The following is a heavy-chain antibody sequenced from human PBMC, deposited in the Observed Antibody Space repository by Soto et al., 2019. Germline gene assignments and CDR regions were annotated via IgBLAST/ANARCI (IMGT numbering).Heavy chain of an antibody. Sequence: EVQLLESGGGLVQPGGSLRLSCAASGFTFSTYAMNWVRQAPGKGLEWVSAISGSGDRTYYADSVRGRFTISKDSSKNTLYLQMNSLRAEDTAVYYCAKYGAYSSSSLFYFDYWGQGTLVTVSS. CDR3: AKYGAYSSSSLFYFDY. CDR2: ISGSGDRT. V-gene: IGHV3-23*01. D-gene: IGHD6-6*01. CDR1: GFTFSTYA. J-gene: IGHJ4*02.